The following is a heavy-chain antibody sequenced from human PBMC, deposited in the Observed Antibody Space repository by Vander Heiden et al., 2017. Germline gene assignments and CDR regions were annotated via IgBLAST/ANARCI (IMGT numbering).Heavy chain of an antibody. J-gene: IGHJ4*02. Sequence: QLVMSGGGLVNTGGSLRLSCSSSGFTFSSYEMRWVRQVVGKGLEWVSAVGVAGDTFYPGSMKGRFTVSRENAKNSLYLQMNDLRAGDTAVYYCAREAGAGARELDYWGQGTLVTVSS. V-gene: IGHV3-13*01. CDR3: AREAGAGARELDY. CDR2: VGVAGDT. CDR1: GFTFSSYE. D-gene: IGHD6-19*01.